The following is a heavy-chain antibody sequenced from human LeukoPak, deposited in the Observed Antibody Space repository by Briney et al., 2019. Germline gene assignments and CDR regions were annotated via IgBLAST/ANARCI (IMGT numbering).Heavy chain of an antibody. CDR2: IIPIFGTA. Sequence: ASVKVSCKASGSTFSSYAISWVRQAPGQGLEWMGGIIPIFGTANYAQKFQGRVTITADESASTAYMELSSLRSEDTAVYYCARDSLGCSSTSCYAQYYFDYWGQGTLVTVSS. CDR3: ARDSLGCSSTSCYAQYYFDY. CDR1: GSTFSSYA. J-gene: IGHJ4*02. D-gene: IGHD2-2*01. V-gene: IGHV1-69*01.